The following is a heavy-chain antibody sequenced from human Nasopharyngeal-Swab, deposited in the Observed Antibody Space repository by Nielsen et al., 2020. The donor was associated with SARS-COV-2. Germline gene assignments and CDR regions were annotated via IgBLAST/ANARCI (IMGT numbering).Heavy chain of an antibody. D-gene: IGHD2-2*01. CDR1: GFTFSTYS. J-gene: IGHJ4*02. V-gene: IGHV3-21*01. CDR2: ISSSSDFI. CDR3: ASSISYYFDY. Sequence: GGSLRLSCAASGFTFSTYSMNWVRQAPGKGLEWVSYISSSSDFIYYADSVKGQFTISRDNAKNSLYLQMNSLRAEDTAVYYCASSISYYFDYWGQGTLVTVSS.